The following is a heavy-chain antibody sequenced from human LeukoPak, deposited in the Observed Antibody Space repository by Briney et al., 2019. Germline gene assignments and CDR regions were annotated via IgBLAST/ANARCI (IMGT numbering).Heavy chain of an antibody. J-gene: IGHJ4*02. CDR3: ARHEFDYDSPFDY. D-gene: IGHD3-22*01. V-gene: IGHV4-39*01. Sequence: PSETLSLTCTVSGGSITSSSYYSGWIRQPPGKGPEWIGSIYYSGSTYYDPSLKSRVTISVDTSKNQFSLNLTSVTAADTAVYYCARHEFDYDSPFDYWGQGTVVTVSS. CDR1: GGSITSSSYY. CDR2: IYYSGST.